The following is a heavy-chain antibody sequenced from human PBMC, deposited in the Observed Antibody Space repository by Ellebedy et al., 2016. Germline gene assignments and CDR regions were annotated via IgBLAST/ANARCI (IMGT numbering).Heavy chain of an antibody. D-gene: IGHD1-26*01. CDR2: ISSSSSYI. CDR3: AREGDNGSYDY. CDR1: GFTFSSYS. V-gene: IGHV3-21*01. Sequence: GGSLRLSCAASGFTFSSYSMNWVRQAPGKGLEWVSSISSSSSYIYYADSVKGRFTISRDNSRSSVYLQMRSLRTEDMAIYYCAREGDNGSYDYWGQGILGTVSS. J-gene: IGHJ4*02.